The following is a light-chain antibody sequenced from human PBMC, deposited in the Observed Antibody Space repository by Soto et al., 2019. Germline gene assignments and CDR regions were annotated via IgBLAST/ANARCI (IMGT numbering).Light chain of an antibody. J-gene: IGKJ4*01. Sequence: AIHLTQSPSSLSASVGDRVTITCRASQDIRNELSWYQQNPGKAPMFLTFASCNLNSGVPSRVGGSGAGAVFTLIISILQAEAVATYFCLHDGDYAFTFGGGTKVDIK. CDR1: QDIRNE. CDR3: LHDGDYAFT. V-gene: IGKV1-6*01. CDR2: ASC.